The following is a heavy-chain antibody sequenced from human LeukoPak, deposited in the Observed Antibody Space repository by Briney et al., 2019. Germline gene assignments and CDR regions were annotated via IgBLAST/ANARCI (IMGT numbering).Heavy chain of an antibody. V-gene: IGHV4-59*01. CDR3: ARVGYGSGSWGWFDP. CDR1: GGSISGFF. CDR2: IYYSGTT. J-gene: IGHJ5*02. D-gene: IGHD3-10*01. Sequence: SETLSLSCTVSGGSISGFFWTWIRQSPGKGLEYIGYIYYSGTTDYNPTLKSRVSMSVDTSKNQFFMNLTSVTAADTAIYYCARVGYGSGSWGWFDPWGQGTLVTVSS.